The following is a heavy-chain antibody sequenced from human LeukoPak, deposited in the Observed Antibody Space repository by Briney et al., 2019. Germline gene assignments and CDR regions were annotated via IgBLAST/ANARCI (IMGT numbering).Heavy chain of an antibody. V-gene: IGHV4-34*01. J-gene: IGHJ5*02. Sequence: XXPXGKXXXXXXXIXXSGSTNYNPSLKSRVTISVDTSKKHFSLKLSSVTAADTAVYYCARAYYGSGSYRLNWFDPWGQGTLVTVSS. D-gene: IGHD3-10*01. CDR2: IXXSGST. CDR3: ARAYYGSGSYRLNWFDP.